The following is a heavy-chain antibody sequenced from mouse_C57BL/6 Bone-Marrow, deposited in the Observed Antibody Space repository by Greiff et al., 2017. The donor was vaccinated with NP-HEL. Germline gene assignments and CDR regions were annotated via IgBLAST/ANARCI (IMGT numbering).Heavy chain of an antibody. CDR2: FLPFICST. CDR1: AFSFPSSF. Sequence: PLSSLFFSFYSSAFSFPSSFFPLLLPSPPHFLLLLFLFLPFICSTNYIDKFKSKAKLTVDKSSSTAYMQLSSLTSEDSAVYYCARCYSLPYYYAMDYWGQGTSVTVSS. CDR3: ARCYSLPYYYAMDY. V-gene: IGHV1-64*01. D-gene: IGHD2-12*01. J-gene: IGHJ4*01.